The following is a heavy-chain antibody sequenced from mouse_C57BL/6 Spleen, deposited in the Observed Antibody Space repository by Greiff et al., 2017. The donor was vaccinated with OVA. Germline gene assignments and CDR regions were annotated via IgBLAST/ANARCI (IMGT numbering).Heavy chain of an antibody. CDR3: AKSLLIGAAY. V-gene: IGHV2-9*01. Sequence: VKLMESGPGLVAPSRSLSIPCTVSGFSLPGYGVDWVRQPPGKGLKWLGVIWGGGSTNYNSALMSRLRISKDNSKSQVFLKMNSLQTDDTAMYYCAKSLLIGAAYWGQGTLVTVSA. CDR1: GFSLPGYG. J-gene: IGHJ3*01. CDR2: IWGGGST. D-gene: IGHD2-10*01.